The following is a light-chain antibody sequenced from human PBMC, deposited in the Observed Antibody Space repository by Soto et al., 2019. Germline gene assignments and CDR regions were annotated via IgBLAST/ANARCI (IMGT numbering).Light chain of an antibody. J-gene: IGLJ2*01. CDR2: RNN. CDR3: AAWDDNLKSVV. CDR1: SSNIGSNY. V-gene: IGLV1-47*01. Sequence: QLVLTQAPSASGAPGQRVTISCSGASSNIGSNYVYWYQQFPGTAPKLLILRNNQRPSGVPDRFSGSKSGTSASLAISGLRSEDEADYHCAAWDDNLKSVVFGGGTQLTVL.